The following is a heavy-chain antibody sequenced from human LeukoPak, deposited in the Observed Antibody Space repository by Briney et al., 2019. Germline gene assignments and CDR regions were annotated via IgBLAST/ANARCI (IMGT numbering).Heavy chain of an antibody. D-gene: IGHD1-20*01. CDR3: ARPSANWNVIHFDY. CDR2: INSDGSST. Sequence: GGSLRLSCAASGFTVSSYWMHWVRQAPGKGLVWVSRINSDGSSTSYADSVKGRFTISRDNAKNTLYLQMNSLRAEDTAVYYCARPSANWNVIHFDYWGQGTLVTVSS. J-gene: IGHJ4*02. V-gene: IGHV3-74*01. CDR1: GFTVSSYW.